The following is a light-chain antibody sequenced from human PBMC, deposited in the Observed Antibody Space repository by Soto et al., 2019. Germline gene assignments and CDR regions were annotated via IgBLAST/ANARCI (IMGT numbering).Light chain of an antibody. J-gene: IGKJ5*01. CDR1: QSVTTY. V-gene: IGKV3-11*01. CDR2: DAS. CDR3: QQRSNWPPSIT. Sequence: DIVLTHSPATLSLSPGERANISCRASQSVTTYLAWYQQKPGQAPRLLIYDASDRATGIPARFSGSGSGTDFTLTISSLEPEDFAVYYCQQRSNWPPSITFGQGTRLEI.